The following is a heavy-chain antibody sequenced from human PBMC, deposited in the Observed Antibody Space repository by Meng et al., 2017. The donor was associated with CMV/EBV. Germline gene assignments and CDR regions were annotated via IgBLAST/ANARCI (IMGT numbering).Heavy chain of an antibody. Sequence: VPLQESGPGLGKPSETLPLTCTGSGGSLSSYYWSWIRQPAGKGLEWIGRIYTSGSTNYNPSLKRRVTMSVDTSKNQFSLKLSSVTAADTAVYYCARGPEVDYGDYVGLDYWGQGTLVTVSS. J-gene: IGHJ4*02. CDR2: IYTSGST. CDR3: ARGPEVDYGDYVGLDY. V-gene: IGHV4-4*07. D-gene: IGHD4-17*01. CDR1: GGSLSSYY.